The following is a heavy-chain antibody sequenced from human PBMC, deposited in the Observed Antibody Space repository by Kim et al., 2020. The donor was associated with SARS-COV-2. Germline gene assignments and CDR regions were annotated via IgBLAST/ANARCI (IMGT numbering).Heavy chain of an antibody. V-gene: IGHV6-1*01. Sequence: SQTLSLTCAISGDRVSDNSTIWNWIRQSPSRGLEWLGRTYYRSEWRHDYAVSVKSRIIISPDTSKNQFSLQLNSLTPEDTAVYYCARTTPNSRFFDFWGQGTLFTASS. CDR1: GDRVSDNSTI. CDR3: ARTTPNSRFFDF. D-gene: IGHD1-26*01. CDR2: TYYRSEWRH. J-gene: IGHJ4*02.